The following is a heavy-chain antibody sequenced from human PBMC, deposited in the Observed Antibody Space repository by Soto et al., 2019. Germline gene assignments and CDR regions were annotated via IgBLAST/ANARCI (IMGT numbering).Heavy chain of an antibody. CDR3: AFGHEAYYYYYMDV. CDR2: ISGSGGST. D-gene: IGHD3-10*01. J-gene: IGHJ6*03. CDR1: GFTFSSYA. Sequence: PGGSLRLSCAASGFTFSSYAMSWVRQAPGKGLEWVSAISGSGGSTYYADSVKGRFTISRDNSKNTLYLQMNSLRAEDTAVYYCAFGHEAYYYYYMDVWGKGTTVTVSS. V-gene: IGHV3-23*01.